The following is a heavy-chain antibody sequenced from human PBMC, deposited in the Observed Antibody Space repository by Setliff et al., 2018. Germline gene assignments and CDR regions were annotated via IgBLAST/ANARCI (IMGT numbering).Heavy chain of an antibody. CDR1: GDSFSDYY. CDR3: VRDRTAYSYGLDV. V-gene: IGHV4-34*01. Sequence: PSETLSLTCAVYGDSFSDYYWSWIRQPPGKGLEWIEEINHRGSTNYSPSLRSRVTMSVDTSKKQLSLNLRSVTAADTAVYYCVRDRTAYSYGLDVWGQGTTVTVSS. J-gene: IGHJ6*02. D-gene: IGHD5-18*01. CDR2: INHRGST.